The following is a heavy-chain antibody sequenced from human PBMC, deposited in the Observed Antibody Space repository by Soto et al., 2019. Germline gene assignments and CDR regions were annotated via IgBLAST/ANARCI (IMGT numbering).Heavy chain of an antibody. CDR3: ASRFGELDYFHY. D-gene: IGHD3-10*01. V-gene: IGHV3-23*01. CDR1: GFIFSSCA. CDR2: ISGNGDST. Sequence: GGSLRLSCAASGFIFSSCAMTWVRQIPGKGLEWVSSISGNGDSTYYADSVKGRFTISRDNSKNTLYLQMNSLRAEDTAVYYCASRFGELDYFHYWGQGTLVTVSS. J-gene: IGHJ4*02.